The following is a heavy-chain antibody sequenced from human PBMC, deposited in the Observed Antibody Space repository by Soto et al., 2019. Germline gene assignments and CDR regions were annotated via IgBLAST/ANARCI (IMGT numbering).Heavy chain of an antibody. CDR3: TKDLNYYGSGSHY. CDR2: ISATASGT. Sequence: EVQLLESGGRSVQPGGSLRLSCVASGFPFSNYAMTWVRQAPGKGLEWVSTISATASGTYYADSVKGRFTVSRDNSKNTLYLGLTSLRVEDTALFYCTKDLNYYGSGSHYWGQGTLVTVSS. D-gene: IGHD3-10*01. V-gene: IGHV3-23*01. J-gene: IGHJ4*02. CDR1: GFPFSNYA.